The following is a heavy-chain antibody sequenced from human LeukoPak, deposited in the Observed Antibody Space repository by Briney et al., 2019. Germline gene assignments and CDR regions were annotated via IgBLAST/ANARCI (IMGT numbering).Heavy chain of an antibody. CDR1: GLSLSPSGVG. CDR3: AHSEVGYCSGGSCYAAWFYFDY. Sequence: SGPTLVNPTQTLTLTCTFSGLSLSPSGVGVGWIRQPPGKALEWLAFYYWADDKRYSPSLKSRLTITKDTSKNQVVLTMTNMDPVDTATYYCAHSEVGYCSGGSCYAAWFYFDYWGQGTLVTVSS. J-gene: IGHJ4*02. CDR2: YYWADDK. V-gene: IGHV2-5*02. D-gene: IGHD2-15*01.